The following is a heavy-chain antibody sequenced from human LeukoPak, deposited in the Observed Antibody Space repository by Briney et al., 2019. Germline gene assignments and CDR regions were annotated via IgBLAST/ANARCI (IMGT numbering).Heavy chain of an antibody. J-gene: IGHJ6*03. CDR3: AKDTFSNFHYYYYMDA. CDR1: GFSFSNYG. CDR2: MRSDESRK. Sequence: PGGSLRLSCEGTGFSFSNYGMHWVRQAPGKGLEWVAFMRSDESRKFHRNSVKGRFTISRVSSKNTVYLEMNSLRPEDTAIYYCAKDTFSNFHYYYYMDAWGKGTTVTVSS. D-gene: IGHD3-3*02. V-gene: IGHV3-30*02.